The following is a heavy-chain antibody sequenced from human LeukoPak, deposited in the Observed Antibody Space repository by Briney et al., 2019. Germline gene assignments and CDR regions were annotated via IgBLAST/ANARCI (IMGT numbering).Heavy chain of an antibody. V-gene: IGHV4-38-2*02. D-gene: IGHD2-15*01. CDR2: IYHSGST. Sequence: SETLSLTCTVSGYSISSGYYWGWIRQPPGKGLEWIGSIYHSGSTYYNPSLKGRVTISVDTSKNQFSLKLSSVTAADTAVYYCARDRPAIGDNWFDPWGQGTLVTVSS. CDR1: GYSISSGYY. CDR3: ARDRPAIGDNWFDP. J-gene: IGHJ5*02.